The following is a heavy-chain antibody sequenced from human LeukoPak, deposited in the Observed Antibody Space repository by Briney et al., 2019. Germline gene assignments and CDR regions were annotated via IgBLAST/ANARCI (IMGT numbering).Heavy chain of an antibody. D-gene: IGHD2-21*01. Sequence: GGSLRLSCAASGFTFSSHAMHWVRQAPGKGLEYVSGISSIGDSTYYTNSVKGRFTISRDNSKNTLYLQMGSLRADDMAVYYCARVPSSIVGSHYFDYWGLGTLVTVSS. J-gene: IGHJ4*02. CDR1: GFTFSSHA. CDR3: ARVPSSIVGSHYFDY. CDR2: ISSIGDST. V-gene: IGHV3-64*01.